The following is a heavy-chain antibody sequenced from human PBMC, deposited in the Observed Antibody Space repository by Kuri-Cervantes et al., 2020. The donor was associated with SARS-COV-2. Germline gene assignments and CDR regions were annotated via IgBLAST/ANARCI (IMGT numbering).Heavy chain of an antibody. J-gene: IGHJ5*02. Sequence: SETLSLTCTVSGGSISSYYWSWIRQPPGKGLEWIGYIYYTGSTNYNPSLKSRVTISVDTSKNQFSLKLSSVTAADTAVYYCAGGVCSGGSCYLQPSWFDPWGQGTLVTVSS. CDR3: AGGVCSGGSCYLQPSWFDP. CDR2: IYYTGST. CDR1: GGSISSYY. V-gene: IGHV4-59*12. D-gene: IGHD2-15*01.